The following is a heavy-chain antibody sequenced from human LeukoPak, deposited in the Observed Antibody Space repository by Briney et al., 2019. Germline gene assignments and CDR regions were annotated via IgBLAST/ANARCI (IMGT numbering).Heavy chain of an antibody. CDR1: GFTFNIYG. CDR3: AKDTGGYKPNNWFDP. Sequence: GGSLRLSCAASGFTFNIYGMHWVRQAPGKGLDWVALVRDDGSDKYYADSAKGRFTISRDNSKNTLYLQMNSLRAEDTAVYYCAKDTGGYKPNNWFDPWGQGTLVTVSS. J-gene: IGHJ5*02. V-gene: IGHV3-30*02. CDR2: VRDDGSDK. D-gene: IGHD5-24*01.